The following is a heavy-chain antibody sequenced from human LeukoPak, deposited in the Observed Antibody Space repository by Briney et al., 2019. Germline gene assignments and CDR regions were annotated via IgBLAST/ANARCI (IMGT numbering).Heavy chain of an antibody. CDR3: AKDRTPTTVTTGTFDY. CDR1: GFNFSPYA. D-gene: IGHD4-17*01. J-gene: IGHJ4*02. V-gene: IGHV3-30-3*01. Sequence: GGSLRLSCVASGFNFSPYAVHWVRQAPGKGLEWVAIISNDGTTESYTDSVKGRFTISRDNFKNTLYLQMNSLRAEDTAVYYCAKDRTPTTVTTGTFDYWGQGTLVTVSS. CDR2: ISNDGTTE.